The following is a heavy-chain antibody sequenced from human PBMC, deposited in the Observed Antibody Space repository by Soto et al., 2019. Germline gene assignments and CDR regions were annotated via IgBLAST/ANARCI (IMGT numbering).Heavy chain of an antibody. J-gene: IGHJ3*02. CDR3: ARERGGDAFDI. CDR2: INAYNGNT. CDR1: GYTFTSYA. D-gene: IGHD3-10*01. Sequence: ASVKVSCKGFGYTFTSYAVHWVRQAPGQRLEWMGWINAYNGNTNYAQKLQGRVTMTTDTSTSTAYMELRSLRSDDTAVYYCARERGGDAFDIWGQGTMVTVSS. V-gene: IGHV1-18*01.